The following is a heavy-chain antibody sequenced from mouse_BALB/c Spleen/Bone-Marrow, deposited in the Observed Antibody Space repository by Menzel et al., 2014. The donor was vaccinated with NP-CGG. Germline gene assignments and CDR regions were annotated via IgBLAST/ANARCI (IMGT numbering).Heavy chain of an antibody. V-gene: IGHV5-4*02. Sequence: DVHLVESGGGLVKPGGSLKLSCAASGFTFSDYYMYWVRQTPEKRLEWGATISDGGSYTYYPDSVRGRFTISRDNAKNNLYLQMSSLKSEDTAMYYCANWAYWGQGTLVTVSA. CDR3: ANWAY. CDR1: GFTFSDYY. CDR2: ISDGGSYT. J-gene: IGHJ3*01. D-gene: IGHD4-1*01.